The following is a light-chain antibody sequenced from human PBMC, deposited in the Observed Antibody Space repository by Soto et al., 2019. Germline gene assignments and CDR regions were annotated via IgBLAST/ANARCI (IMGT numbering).Light chain of an antibody. CDR1: SSDVGGYNF. Sequence: QSALTQPPSASGSPGQSVTISCTGTSSDVGGYNFVSWYQRYPGKVPKLMVYEVNKRPSGVPDRFSGSKSGNTASLTVSGLQAEDEADYYCTSYAGGNNVFGTGTKLTVL. J-gene: IGLJ1*01. V-gene: IGLV2-8*01. CDR2: EVN. CDR3: TSYAGGNNV.